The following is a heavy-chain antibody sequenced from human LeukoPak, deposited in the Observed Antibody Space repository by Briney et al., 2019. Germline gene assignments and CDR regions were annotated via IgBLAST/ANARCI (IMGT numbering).Heavy chain of an antibody. CDR3: AKGGIVVVPAAIPFDY. Sequence: GGSLRLSXAASGFTFSSYGMHWVRQAPGKGLEWVAFIRHDGSNKYYADSVKGRFTISRDNSKNTPYLQMNSLRAEDTAVYYCAKGGIVVVPAAIPFDYWGQGTLVTVSS. CDR1: GFTFSSYG. V-gene: IGHV3-30*02. CDR2: IRHDGSNK. D-gene: IGHD2-2*01. J-gene: IGHJ4*02.